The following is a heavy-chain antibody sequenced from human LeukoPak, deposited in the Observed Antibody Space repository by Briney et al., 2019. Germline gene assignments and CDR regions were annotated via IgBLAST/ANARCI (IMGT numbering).Heavy chain of an antibody. J-gene: IGHJ4*02. V-gene: IGHV4-39*07. D-gene: IGHD3-10*01. Sequence: SETLSLTCTVSGGSISSSSYYWGWIRQPPGKGLEWIGSIYYSGSTYYNPSLKSRVTISVDTSKNQFSLKLSSVTAADTAVYYCAKAVGSGVITHWGQGTLVTVSS. CDR1: GGSISSSSYY. CDR2: IYYSGST. CDR3: AKAVGSGVITH.